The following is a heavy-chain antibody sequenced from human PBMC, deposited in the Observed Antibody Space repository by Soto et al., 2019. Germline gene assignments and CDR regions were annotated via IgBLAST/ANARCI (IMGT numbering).Heavy chain of an antibody. J-gene: IGHJ4*02. D-gene: IGHD6-13*01. V-gene: IGHV4-34*01. Sequence: ATLSLTCAVYGGSFSGYYWSWIRQPPGKGLEWIGEINHSGSTNYNPSLKSRVTISVDTSKNQFSLKLSSVTAADTAVYYCASRGAFSIAAAGTGYYFDYWGQGTLVTVSS. CDR3: ASRGAFSIAAAGTGYYFDY. CDR2: INHSGST. CDR1: GGSFSGYY.